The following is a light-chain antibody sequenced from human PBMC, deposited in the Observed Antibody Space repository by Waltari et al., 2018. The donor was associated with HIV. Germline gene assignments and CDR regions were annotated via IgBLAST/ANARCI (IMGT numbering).Light chain of an antibody. V-gene: IGLV2-23*01. CDR3: CAYAGGLE. Sequence: QSALTQPASVSGSPGQSIIISCTGTSSATGNYNLVSWYQLYPGKAPKLIIYEDNKRPSGVSNRFSGSKSADTASLTISGLQAEDEADYYCCAYAGGLEFGGGTKLTVL. CDR1: SSATGNYNL. J-gene: IGLJ2*01. CDR2: EDN.